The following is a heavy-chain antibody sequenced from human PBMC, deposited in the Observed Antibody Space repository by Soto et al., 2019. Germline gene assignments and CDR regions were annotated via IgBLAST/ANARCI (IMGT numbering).Heavy chain of an antibody. D-gene: IGHD3-10*01. CDR3: ARGGITIVWGDSNHYDGHDV. J-gene: IGHJ6*02. Sequence: SVKLSCKASGGTFSRYAIRWGRQAPGQGLEWMGGIIPIFGTANYAQKFQGRVTITADESTSTAYMELSSLRSEDTAVYYCARGGITIVWGDSNHYDGHDVWGQGTTVTGSS. CDR2: IIPIFGTA. CDR1: GGTFSRYA. V-gene: IGHV1-69*13.